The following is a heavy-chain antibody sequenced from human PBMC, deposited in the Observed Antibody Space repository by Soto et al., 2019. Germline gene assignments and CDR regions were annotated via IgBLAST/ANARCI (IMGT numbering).Heavy chain of an antibody. Sequence: GGSLRLSCAASGFTFSSYWMSWVRQAPGKGLEWVANIKQDGSEKYYVDSVKGRFTISRDNAKNSLYLQMNSLRAEDTAVYYCARGFGRITMVRGVIGYYYGMDVWGQGTTVTVCS. D-gene: IGHD3-10*01. CDR1: GFTFSSYW. J-gene: IGHJ6*02. CDR2: IKQDGSEK. V-gene: IGHV3-7*01. CDR3: ARGFGRITMVRGVIGYYYGMDV.